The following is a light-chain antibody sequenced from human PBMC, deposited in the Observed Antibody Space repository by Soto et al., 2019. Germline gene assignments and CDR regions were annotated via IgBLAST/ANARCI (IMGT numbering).Light chain of an antibody. V-gene: IGLV2-14*01. Sequence: QSALTQPASVSGSPGQSITISCTGTSSDIGGYNYVSWYQQHPGKAPQLMIYEVSKRPSGVPNRFSGSKSGNTASLTISGLQAEDEADYYCSSYTSSSIDYVFGTGTKVTVL. CDR2: EVS. CDR1: SSDIGGYNY. CDR3: SSYTSSSIDYV. J-gene: IGLJ1*01.